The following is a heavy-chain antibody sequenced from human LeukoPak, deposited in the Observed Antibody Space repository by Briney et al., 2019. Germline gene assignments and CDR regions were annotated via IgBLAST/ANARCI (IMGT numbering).Heavy chain of an antibody. D-gene: IGHD3-3*01. J-gene: IGHJ4*02. CDR3: ARSATRTGFFDY. CDR2: ISSNGGST. Sequence: GGSLRLSCSASGFTFSSYAMHWVRQAPGKGLEYVSAISSNGGSTYYADSVKGRFTISRDNSKNTLYLQMNSLRAEDTAVYYCARSATRTGFFDYWGQGTLVTVSS. V-gene: IGHV3-64*04. CDR1: GFTFSSYA.